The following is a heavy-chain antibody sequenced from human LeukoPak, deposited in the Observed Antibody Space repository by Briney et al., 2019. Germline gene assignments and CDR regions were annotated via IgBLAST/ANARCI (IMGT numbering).Heavy chain of an antibody. Sequence: GESLKISCKGSGDRFTSNWIGWVRQMPGKGLEWMGIIYLIDSDTRYSPSFQGQVTISADKSISTAYLQWSSLKASDTAMYYCAIRHGSGSYYSFDYFDYWGQGTLVTVSS. D-gene: IGHD3-10*01. V-gene: IGHV5-51*01. CDR3: AIRHGSGSYYSFDYFDY. J-gene: IGHJ4*02. CDR2: IYLIDSDT. CDR1: GDRFTSNW.